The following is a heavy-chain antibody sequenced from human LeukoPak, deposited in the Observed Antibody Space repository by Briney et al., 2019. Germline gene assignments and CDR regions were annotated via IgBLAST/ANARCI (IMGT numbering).Heavy chain of an antibody. V-gene: IGHV4-34*01. CDR1: GGSFSGYY. D-gene: IGHD3-22*01. CDR2: INHSGST. Sequence: PSETLSLTCAVYGGSFSGYYWSWIRQPPGKGLEWIGEINHSGSTNYNPSLKSRVTISVDTSKNQFSLKLSSVTAADTAVYYCARVWYYYDSSGQNFDYWGQGTLVTVSS. J-gene: IGHJ4*02. CDR3: ARVWYYYDSSGQNFDY.